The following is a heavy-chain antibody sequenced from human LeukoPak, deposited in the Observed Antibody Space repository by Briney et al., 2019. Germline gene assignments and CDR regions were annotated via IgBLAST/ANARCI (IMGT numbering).Heavy chain of an antibody. Sequence: SESLSLTDSRAAGWVSGYFWVWIRPPKGKGLEWIGHIHYTGSTNYNPSLMSRVTISVDTSKNQFSLKLSSVTAADTAVYYCARVGAGSSWYDYWGQVTLVTVSS. V-gene: IGHV4-59*02. D-gene: IGHD6-13*01. CDR3: ARVGAGSSWYDY. CDR2: IHYTGST. CDR1: AGWVSGYF. J-gene: IGHJ4*02.